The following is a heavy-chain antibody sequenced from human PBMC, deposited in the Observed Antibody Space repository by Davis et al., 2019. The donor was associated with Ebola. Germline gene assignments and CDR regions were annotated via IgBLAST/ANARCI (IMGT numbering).Heavy chain of an antibody. Sequence: AASVKVSCKASGYTFTSYGISWVRQAPGQGLEWMGWISAYNGNTNYAQKLQGRVTMTTDTSTSTAYMELRRLRSDDTAVYYCARDTMVRGANDAFDIWGQGTMVTVSS. V-gene: IGHV1-18*01. D-gene: IGHD3-10*01. J-gene: IGHJ3*02. CDR3: ARDTMVRGANDAFDI. CDR1: GYTFTSYG. CDR2: ISAYNGNT.